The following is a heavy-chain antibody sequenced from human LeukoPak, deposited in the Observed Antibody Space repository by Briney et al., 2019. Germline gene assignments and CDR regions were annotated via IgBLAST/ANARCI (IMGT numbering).Heavy chain of an antibody. Sequence: SETLSLTCTASGYSFSSAYYWGCIRPPPGKGLEVFGSIYHSGSTYYNPSLKSRVTISVDTSKNQFSLQLNNVTAADTAVYYCSRNQGVGVHDYWGEGTLVTVSS. CDR3: SRNQGVGVHDY. CDR1: GYSFSSAYY. J-gene: IGHJ4*02. V-gene: IGHV4-38-2*02. D-gene: IGHD1-26*01. CDR2: IYHSGST.